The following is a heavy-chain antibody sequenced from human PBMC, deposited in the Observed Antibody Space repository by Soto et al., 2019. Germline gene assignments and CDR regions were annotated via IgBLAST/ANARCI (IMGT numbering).Heavy chain of an antibody. D-gene: IGHD2-2*01. CDR3: ARVDCSSTSCPYWGAFDI. J-gene: IGHJ3*02. V-gene: IGHV3-64*01. CDR2: ISSNGGST. Sequence: GGSLRLSCAASGFTFSSYAMHWVRQAPGKGLEYVSAISSNGGSTYYANSVKGRFTISRDNSKNTLYLQMGSLRAEDMAVYYCARVDCSSTSCPYWGAFDIWGQGTMVTVSS. CDR1: GFTFSSYA.